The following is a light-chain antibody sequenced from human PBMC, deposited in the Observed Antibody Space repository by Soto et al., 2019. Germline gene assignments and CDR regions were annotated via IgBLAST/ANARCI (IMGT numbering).Light chain of an antibody. CDR2: DAS. V-gene: IGKV1-5*01. CDR3: QQYNSYSWT. CDR1: QSISSW. J-gene: IGKJ1*01. Sequence: DIQMIHSPSTLSASVGDRVTITCRASQSISSWLAWYQQKPGKAPKLLIYDASSLESGVPSRFSGSGSGTEFTLTISSLQPDDFATYYCQQYNSYSWTFGQGTKVDI.